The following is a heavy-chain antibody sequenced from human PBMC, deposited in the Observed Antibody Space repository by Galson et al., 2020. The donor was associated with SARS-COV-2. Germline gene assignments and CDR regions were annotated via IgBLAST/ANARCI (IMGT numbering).Heavy chain of an antibody. Sequence: GEFLKISCAASGFNFSSYGMHRVRQAPGKGLEGVAVISYDGSKKYYADSVKGRFTISRDNYKNTLSLQMHSLSVEDTAVYYCTRDLRFGELGSTRWGQGTLVTVSS. V-gene: IGHV3-30*03. J-gene: IGHJ4*02. CDR2: ISYDGSKK. D-gene: IGHD3-10*01. CDR3: TRDLRFGELGSTR. CDR1: GFNFSSYG.